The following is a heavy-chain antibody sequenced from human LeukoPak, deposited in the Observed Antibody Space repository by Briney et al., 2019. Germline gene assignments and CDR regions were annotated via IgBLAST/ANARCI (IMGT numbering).Heavy chain of an antibody. CDR1: GFTFSSYA. D-gene: IGHD3-22*01. CDR2: ISGSGGST. J-gene: IGHJ4*02. Sequence: GSLRLSCAASGFTFSSYAMSWVRQAPGKGLEWVSAISGSGGSTYYADSVKGRFTISRDNSKNTMYLQMNSLRAEDTAVYYCAKDEQHKYYYDSSGYYGYDYWGQGTLVTVSS. CDR3: AKDEQHKYYYDSSGYYGYDY. V-gene: IGHV3-23*01.